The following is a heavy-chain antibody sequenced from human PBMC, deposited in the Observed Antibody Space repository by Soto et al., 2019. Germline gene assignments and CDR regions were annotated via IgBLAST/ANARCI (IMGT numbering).Heavy chain of an antibody. Sequence: PSETLSLTCKVSGDSISSTSYYWGWIRQPPGKGLEWIGTIYYSGSTYNNPSLKSRVAISVDTSKNQFSLNLSSVTAADTAVYYCARHHPNARFLGWFDPWGQGTLVTVSS. CDR3: ARHHPNARFLGWFDP. D-gene: IGHD4-17*01. J-gene: IGHJ5*02. CDR2: IYYSGST. V-gene: IGHV4-39*01. CDR1: GDSISSTSYY.